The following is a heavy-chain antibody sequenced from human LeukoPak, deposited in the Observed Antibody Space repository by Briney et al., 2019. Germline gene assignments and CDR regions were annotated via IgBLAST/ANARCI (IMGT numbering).Heavy chain of an antibody. CDR1: GFTFSSYA. Sequence: GGSLRLSCAASGFTFSSYAMHWVRQAPGKGLEWVAFIRYDGSNKYYADSVKGRLTISRDNSKNTLYLQMNSLRAEDTAVYYCAKEEVVATGGTPGYYYYYMDVWGKGTTVTISS. V-gene: IGHV3-30*02. CDR2: IRYDGSNK. D-gene: IGHD5-12*01. J-gene: IGHJ6*03. CDR3: AKEEVVATGGTPGYYYYYMDV.